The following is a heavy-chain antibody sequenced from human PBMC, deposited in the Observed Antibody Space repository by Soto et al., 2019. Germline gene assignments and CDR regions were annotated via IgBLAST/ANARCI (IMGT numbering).Heavy chain of an antibody. Sequence: QVQLVESGGGVVQPGRSLRLSCAASGFTFSSYAMHWVRRAPGKGLEWMAVMSYDGSNKYYADSVKGRFTISRDNSKNTLYLHMNSLRPEDTALYYCARDGGGYWGQGTLVIVSS. CDR3: ARDGGGY. CDR1: GFTFSSYA. V-gene: IGHV3-30-3*01. D-gene: IGHD3-16*01. J-gene: IGHJ4*02. CDR2: MSYDGSNK.